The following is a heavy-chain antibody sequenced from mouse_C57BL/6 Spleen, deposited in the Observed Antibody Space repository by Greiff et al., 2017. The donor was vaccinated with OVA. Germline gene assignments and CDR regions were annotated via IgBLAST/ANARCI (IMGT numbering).Heavy chain of an antibody. CDR1: GYTFTSYW. Sequence: EVQLQQSGTVLARPGASVKMSCKTSGYTFTSYWMHWVKQRPGQGLEWIGAIYPGNSDTSYNQKFKGKATLTAVTSASTAYMKISSLTNKDSAVYYCPPCYGSSAWFAYWGQGTLVTVSA. CDR3: PPCYGSSAWFAY. J-gene: IGHJ3*01. CDR2: IYPGNSDT. D-gene: IGHD1-1*01. V-gene: IGHV1-5*01.